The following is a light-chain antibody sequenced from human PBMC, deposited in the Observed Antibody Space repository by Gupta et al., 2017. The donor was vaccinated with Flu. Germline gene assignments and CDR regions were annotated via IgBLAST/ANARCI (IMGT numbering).Light chain of an antibody. J-gene: IGLJ3*02. Sequence: QSVLTQPPSASATPGHRVTISCSGGNSNVECNTVNWYQQLPGTAPKFLIYGDNQRPSGVPERFSASKYGTSASLAISGLQAEDEADYYCAAWDDTRNGLVFGGGTKLTVL. V-gene: IGLV1-44*01. CDR3: AAWDDTRNGLV. CDR1: NSNVECNT. CDR2: GDN.